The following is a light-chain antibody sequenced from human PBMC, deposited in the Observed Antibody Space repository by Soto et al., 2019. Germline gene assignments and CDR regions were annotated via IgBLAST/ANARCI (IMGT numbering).Light chain of an antibody. CDR3: QQRNSWPLT. CDR1: QNVGGY. J-gene: IGKJ4*01. V-gene: IGKV3-11*01. Sequence: EIVLTQSPATLSLSPGERATLSCRASQNVGGYLAWYQQKPGQAPRLLISDASNRAAGIPARFSGIGSGTDFTRTISSLEPEDYAVYYYQQRNSWPLTFGGGTKVEIK. CDR2: DAS.